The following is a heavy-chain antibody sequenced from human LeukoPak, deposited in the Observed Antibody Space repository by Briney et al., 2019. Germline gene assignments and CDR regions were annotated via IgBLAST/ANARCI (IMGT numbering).Heavy chain of an antibody. Sequence: ASVNVSCKASGGTFSSYVINWVRQAPGQGLEWMGGILPIFGTSIYAQQFQGRVTITADESTNTAYMELNRLRSDDTATYYCARAEDQGRYFDWLPGFDPWGQGTLVTVSS. J-gene: IGHJ5*02. CDR2: ILPIFGTS. CDR1: GGTFSSYV. V-gene: IGHV1-69*13. CDR3: ARAEDQGRYFDWLPGFDP. D-gene: IGHD3-9*01.